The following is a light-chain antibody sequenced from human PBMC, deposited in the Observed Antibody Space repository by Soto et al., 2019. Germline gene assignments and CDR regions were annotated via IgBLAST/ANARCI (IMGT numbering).Light chain of an antibody. CDR2: GAS. CDR1: QSVSSN. V-gene: IGKV3-15*01. Sequence: EIVMPQSPATLSVSPGARSTLSGRARQSVSSNLAWYQQKPGQAPRPLIYGASTRATGIPARFSGSGSGTEFTLTISSLQSEDFAVYYCQQYHNWPPTSAFGQGTKVDIK. CDR3: QQYHNWPPTSA. J-gene: IGKJ1*01.